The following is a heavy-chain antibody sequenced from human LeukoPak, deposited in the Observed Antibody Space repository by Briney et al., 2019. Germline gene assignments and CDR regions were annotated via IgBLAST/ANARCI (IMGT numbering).Heavy chain of an antibody. CDR1: GFTFSDYY. CDR3: ARDAAYGSGSYSVYFDY. CDR2: ISSSGSTI. V-gene: IGHV3-11*01. D-gene: IGHD3-10*01. J-gene: IGHJ4*02. Sequence: PGGSLRLSCAASGFTFSDYYMSWIRQAPGKGLEWVSYISSSGSTIYYADSVKGRLTISRDNAKNSLYLQMTSLRAEDTAVYYCARDAAYGSGSYSVYFDYWGQGTLVTVSS.